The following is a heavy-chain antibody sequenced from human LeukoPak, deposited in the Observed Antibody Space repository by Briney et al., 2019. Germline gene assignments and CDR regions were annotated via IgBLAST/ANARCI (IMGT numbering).Heavy chain of an antibody. CDR1: GGSISSGGYY. Sequence: SETLSLTCTVSGGSISSGGYYWSWIRQHPGKGLEWIGYIYYSGSTYYNPSLKSRVTISVDTSKNQFSLKLSSVTAADTAVYYCARGYDSSGYYPYYFDYWGQGTLVTVSS. D-gene: IGHD3-22*01. J-gene: IGHJ4*02. V-gene: IGHV4-31*03. CDR2: IYYSGST. CDR3: ARGYDSSGYYPYYFDY.